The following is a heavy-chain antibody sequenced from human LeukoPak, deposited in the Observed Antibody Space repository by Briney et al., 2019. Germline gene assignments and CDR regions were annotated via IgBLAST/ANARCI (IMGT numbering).Heavy chain of an antibody. V-gene: IGHV1-18*01. CDR3: AKPGSSRGIAGRRPTKYYFDY. Sequence: ASVKVSCKASGYTFTSYGISWVRLAPGQGLEWMGWISAYNGNTNYAQKLQGRVTMTTDTSTSTAYMELRSLRSDDTAVYYCAKPGSSRGIAGRRPTKYYFDYWGQGTLVTVSS. CDR1: GYTFTSYG. J-gene: IGHJ4*02. D-gene: IGHD6-6*01. CDR2: ISAYNGNT.